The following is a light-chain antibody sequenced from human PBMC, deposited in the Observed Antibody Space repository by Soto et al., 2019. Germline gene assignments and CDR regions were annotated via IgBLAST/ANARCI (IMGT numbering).Light chain of an antibody. CDR1: SSDVGSYNL. CDR2: EVS. Sequence: QSALTQPASVSGSPGQSITISCTGTSSDVGSYNLVSWYQQHPGKAPKLMIYEVSKRPTGVSNRFSGSKSGNTVSLTISGLQAEDEADYYCCSYAGSREVFGGGTKLTVL. V-gene: IGLV2-23*02. CDR3: CSYAGSREV. J-gene: IGLJ2*01.